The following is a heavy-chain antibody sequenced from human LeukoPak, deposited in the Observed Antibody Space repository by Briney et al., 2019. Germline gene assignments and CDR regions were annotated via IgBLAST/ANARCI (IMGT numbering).Heavy chain of an antibody. Sequence: GGSLRLSCAASGFTFSSYNMNWVRQAPGKGLEGVSSISSSSSYIYYADSVKGRFTICRDNAKNSLYLQMNSLRAEDTAVYYCARDPLYGDYGGGFDYWGQGTLVTVSS. V-gene: IGHV3-21*01. CDR2: ISSSSSYI. J-gene: IGHJ4*02. D-gene: IGHD4-17*01. CDR1: GFTFSSYN. CDR3: ARDPLYGDYGGGFDY.